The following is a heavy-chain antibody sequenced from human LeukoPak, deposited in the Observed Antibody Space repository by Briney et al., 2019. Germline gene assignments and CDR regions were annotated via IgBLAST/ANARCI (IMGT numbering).Heavy chain of an antibody. CDR1: GGSISSGSYY. V-gene: IGHV4-61*02. Sequence: SQTLSLTCTDSGGSISSGSYYWSWIRQPAGKGLEWIGRIYTSGSTNYNPSLKSRVTISVDTSKNQFSLKLSSVTAADTAVYYCARSLGFGELWGQIPWFDPWGQGTLVTVSS. J-gene: IGHJ5*02. D-gene: IGHD3-10*01. CDR3: ARSLGFGELWGQIPWFDP. CDR2: IYTSGST.